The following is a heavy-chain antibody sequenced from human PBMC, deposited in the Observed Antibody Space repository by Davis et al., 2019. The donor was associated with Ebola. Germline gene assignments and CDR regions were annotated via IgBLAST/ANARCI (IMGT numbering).Heavy chain of an antibody. Sequence: GESLKISCAASGFTFSSYAMSWVRQAPGKGLEWVSAIGGSGGSTYYADSVKGRFTISRDNSKTTLYLQMNSLRAEDTAVYYCAKSAAPFDYWGQGTLVTVSS. J-gene: IGHJ4*02. CDR3: AKSAAPFDY. CDR2: IGGSGGST. V-gene: IGHV3-23*01. D-gene: IGHD6-25*01. CDR1: GFTFSSYA.